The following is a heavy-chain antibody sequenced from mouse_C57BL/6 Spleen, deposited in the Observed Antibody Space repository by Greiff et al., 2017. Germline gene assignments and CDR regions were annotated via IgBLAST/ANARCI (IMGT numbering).Heavy chain of an antibody. V-gene: IGHV1-80*01. J-gene: IGHJ1*03. CDR2: IYPGDGDT. CDR3: ARRDYGNYYWYFDV. D-gene: IGHD2-1*01. Sequence: QVQLQQSGAELVKPGASVKISCKASGYAFSSYWMNWVKQRPGKGLEWIGQIYPGDGDTNYNGKFKGKATLTADKSSSTAYMQLSSLTSEDSAVYFCARRDYGNYYWYFDVWGTGTTVTVSS. CDR1: GYAFSSYW.